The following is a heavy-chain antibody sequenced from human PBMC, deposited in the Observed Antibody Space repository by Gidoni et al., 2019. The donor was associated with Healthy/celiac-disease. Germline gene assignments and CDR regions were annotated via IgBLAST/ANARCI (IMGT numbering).Heavy chain of an antibody. V-gene: IGHV4-34*01. J-gene: IGHJ4*02. CDR2: INHSGST. CDR3: ARGPGLPFYYYDSSGYSYYFDY. D-gene: IGHD3-22*01. Sequence: QVQLQQWGAGLLKPSETLSITCAVYGASFSGYYWSWIHQPTGKGLEWIGEINHSGSTNYNPSLKSRVTISVDTSKNQFSLKLSSVTAADTAVYYCARGPGLPFYYYDSSGYSYYFDYWGQGTLVTVSS. CDR1: GASFSGYY.